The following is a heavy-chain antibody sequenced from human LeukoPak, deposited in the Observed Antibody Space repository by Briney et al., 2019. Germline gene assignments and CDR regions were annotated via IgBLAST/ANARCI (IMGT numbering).Heavy chain of an antibody. D-gene: IGHD6-13*01. J-gene: IGHJ4*02. CDR3: ARGLDSSSWYYGY. V-gene: IGHV4-34*01. CDR2: INHSGST. Sequence: PSETLSLTCTFPGDSINSNYWSWIRQPPGKGLEWIGEINHSGSTNYNPSLKSRVTISVDTSKNQFSLKLSSVTAADTAVYYCARGLDSSSWYYGYWGQGTLVTVSA. CDR1: GDSINSNY.